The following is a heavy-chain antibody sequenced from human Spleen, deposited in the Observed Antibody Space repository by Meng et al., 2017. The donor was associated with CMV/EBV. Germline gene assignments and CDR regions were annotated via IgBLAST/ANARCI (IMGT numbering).Heavy chain of an antibody. CDR2: ISSSSGYI. Sequence: GESLKISCAASGFTFSSYSMNWVRQAPGKGLEWVSSISSSSGYIYNADSVKGRFTISRDNAKNSLYLQMDSLRAEDTAVYYCARDDVAVAGVISFDYFDYWGQGTLVTVSS. J-gene: IGHJ4*02. D-gene: IGHD6-19*01. CDR3: ARDDVAVAGVISFDYFDY. CDR1: GFTFSSYS. V-gene: IGHV3-21*01.